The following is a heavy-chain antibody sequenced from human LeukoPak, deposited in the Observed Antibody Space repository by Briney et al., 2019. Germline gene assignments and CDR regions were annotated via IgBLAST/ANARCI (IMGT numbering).Heavy chain of an antibody. J-gene: IGHJ4*02. V-gene: IGHV1-2*02. CDR3: ARDRRKYSSSTTDY. CDR2: INPNSGGT. CDR1: GYTFTDYY. D-gene: IGHD6-6*01. Sequence: ASVKVSCKASGYTFTDYYMHWVRQAPGQGLEWMGWINPNSGGTNYAQKFQGRVTMTRDTSISTAYMELSRLRSDDTAVYYCARDRRKYSSSTTDYWGQGTLVTVSS.